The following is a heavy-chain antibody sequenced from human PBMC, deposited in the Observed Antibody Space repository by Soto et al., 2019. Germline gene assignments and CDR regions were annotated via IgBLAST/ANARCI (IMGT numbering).Heavy chain of an antibody. V-gene: IGHV3-23*01. D-gene: IGHD3-9*01. J-gene: IGHJ4*02. CDR2: ISGSGGST. Sequence: ETLSLTCTVSGGSISSYYWSWVRQAPGKGLEWVSAISGSGGSTYYADSVKGRFTISRDNSKNTLYLQMNSLRAEDTAVYYCAKDPDDILTGYYTSRFDYWGQGTTVTVSS. CDR3: AKDPDDILTGYYTSRFDY. CDR1: GGSISSYY.